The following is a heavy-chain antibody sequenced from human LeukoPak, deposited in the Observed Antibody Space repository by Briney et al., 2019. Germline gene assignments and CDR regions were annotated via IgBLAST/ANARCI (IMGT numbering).Heavy chain of an antibody. CDR3: ARDIAARTPY. CDR1: GGTFSSYA. D-gene: IGHD6-6*01. Sequence: ASVKVSCKASGGTFSSYAISWVRQAPGQGLEWMGRIIPILGIANYAQKFQGRVTITADKSTSTAYMELRSLRSDDTAVYYCARDIAARTPYWGQGTLVTVSS. J-gene: IGHJ4*02. V-gene: IGHV1-69*04. CDR2: IIPILGIA.